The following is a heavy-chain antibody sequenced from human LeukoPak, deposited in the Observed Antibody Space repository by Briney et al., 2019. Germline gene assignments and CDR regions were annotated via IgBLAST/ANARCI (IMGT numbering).Heavy chain of an antibody. V-gene: IGHV3-33*01. CDR3: ARDVGSSFDY. CDR2: IWYDGSNK. D-gene: IGHD6-6*01. J-gene: IGHJ4*02. Sequence: PGRSLRLSCAASGFTFSSYGMHWVRQAPGKGLEWVAVIWYDGSNKYYADSVKGRFTISRDNSKNTLYLQMNSLRSDDTAVYYCARDVGSSFDYWGQGTLVTVSS. CDR1: GFTFSSYG.